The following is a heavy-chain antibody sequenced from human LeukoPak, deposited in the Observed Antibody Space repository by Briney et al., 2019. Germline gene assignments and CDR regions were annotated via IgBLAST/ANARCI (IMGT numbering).Heavy chain of an antibody. V-gene: IGHV4-39*07. CDR1: GGSISSNTYY. Sequence: SETLSLTCTVSGGSISSNTYYWGWIRQPPGKGLEWIGSIYYSGSTYYNPSLKSRVTISLDTSKNQFSLKLNSVTAADTAVYYCARGEGGSYYYFDYWGQGTLVTVSS. D-gene: IGHD1-26*01. CDR3: ARGEGGSYYYFDY. CDR2: IYYSGST. J-gene: IGHJ4*02.